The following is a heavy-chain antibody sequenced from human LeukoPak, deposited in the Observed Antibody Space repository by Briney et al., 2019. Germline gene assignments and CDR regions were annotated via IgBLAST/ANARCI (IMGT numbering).Heavy chain of an antibody. D-gene: IGHD5-24*01. V-gene: IGHV3-30*04. CDR3: ARSRRDGYNLYYYYGLDV. CDR2: ISYDGSNK. CDR1: GFTFSSYA. J-gene: IGHJ6*02. Sequence: GRSLRLSCAASGFTFSSYAMHWVRQAPGKGLEWVAVISYDGSNKYYADSVKGRFTISRDISTNTLYLQMNSLRTEDTAVYYCARSRRDGYNLYYYYGLDVWGQGTTVTVSS.